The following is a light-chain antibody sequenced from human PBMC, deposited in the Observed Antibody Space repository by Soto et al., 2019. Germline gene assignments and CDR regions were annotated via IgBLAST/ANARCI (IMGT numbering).Light chain of an antibody. CDR3: QSYDISLSGVVI. J-gene: IGLJ2*01. CDR2: GNS. CDR1: SSNIGAGYD. Sequence: QAVLTQPPSVSGAPGQRVTISCTGSSSNIGAGYDVHWYQQLPGTAPKLLIYGNSNRPSGVPDRFSGSKSGTSASLAITGLQAEDEADYYCQSYDISLSGVVIFGGGTKLTVL. V-gene: IGLV1-40*01.